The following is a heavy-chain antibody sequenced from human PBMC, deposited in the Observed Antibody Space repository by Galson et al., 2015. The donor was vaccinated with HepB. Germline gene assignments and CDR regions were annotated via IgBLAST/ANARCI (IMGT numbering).Heavy chain of an antibody. Sequence: SLRLSCAASGFAFGSHTMIWVRQAPGRGLECVSAVSGHAGKIYYAESLKGRFTISRDNPKSTVYQQISGLRVDDTAVYYWVKDSHYDFWQGSLFELWGQGTPVTVAS. J-gene: IGHJ4*02. CDR1: GFAFGSHT. CDR2: VSGHAGKI. D-gene: IGHD3-3*01. CDR3: VKDSHYDFWQGSLFEL. V-gene: IGHV3-23*01.